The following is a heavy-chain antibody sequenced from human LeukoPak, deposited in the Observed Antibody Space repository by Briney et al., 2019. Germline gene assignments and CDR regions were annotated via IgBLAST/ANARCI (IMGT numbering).Heavy chain of an antibody. D-gene: IGHD6-13*01. CDR2: INPNSGGT. V-gene: IGHV1-2*02. Sequence: ASVKVSCKASGYTFTGYYMHWVRQAPGQGLEWMGWINPNSGGTNYAQKFQGRVTMTRDTSISTAYMELSRLRSDDTAVYYCARGGIAAAGNGGYYFDYWGQGTLVTVSS. J-gene: IGHJ4*02. CDR3: ARGGIAAAGNGGYYFDY. CDR1: GYTFTGYY.